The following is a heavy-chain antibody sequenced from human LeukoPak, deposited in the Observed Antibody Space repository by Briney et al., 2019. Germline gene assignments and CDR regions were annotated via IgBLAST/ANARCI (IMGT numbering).Heavy chain of an antibody. CDR3: ARAGTTVTEGPRYYYYGMDV. V-gene: IGHV3-21*01. J-gene: IGHJ6*02. CDR1: GFTFSSYS. D-gene: IGHD4-11*01. CDR2: ISSSSSYI. Sequence: GGSLRLSCAASGFTFSSYSMNWVRQAPGKGLEWVSSISSSSSYIYYADSVKGRFTISRDNAKNSLYLQMNSLRAEDTAVYYCARAGTTVTEGPRYYYYGMDVWGQGTTVTDSS.